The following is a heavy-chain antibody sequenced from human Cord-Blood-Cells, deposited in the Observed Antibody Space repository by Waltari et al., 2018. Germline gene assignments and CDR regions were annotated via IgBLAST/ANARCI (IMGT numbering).Heavy chain of an antibody. D-gene: IGHD2-15*01. V-gene: IGHV4-30-4*01. Sequence: QVQLQESGPGLVKPSQTLSLTCTVSGGSISSGDYYWSSIRQPPGKGLEWIGYIYYSGSTYYNPSLKSRVTISVDTSKNQFSLKLSSVTAADTAVYYCVRAVCSGGSCYYYYGMDVWGQGTTVTVSS. CDR3: VRAVCSGGSCYYYYGMDV. J-gene: IGHJ6*02. CDR1: GGSISSGDYY. CDR2: IYYSGST.